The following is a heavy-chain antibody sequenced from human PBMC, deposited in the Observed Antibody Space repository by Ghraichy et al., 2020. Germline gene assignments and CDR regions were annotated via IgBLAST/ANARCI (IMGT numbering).Heavy chain of an antibody. CDR2: IDSGSST. D-gene: IGHD2-8*01. V-gene: IGHV3-23*01. Sequence: GGSLRLSCAASGFTFNTYAMGWVRQAPVKGLEWVSAIDSGSSTFYPDSVRGRFTISRDTSKNTLYLQMNSLRAEYTAVYFCAKLMIKTIRNAYDIWGQGTMVTVSS. J-gene: IGHJ3*02. CDR3: AKLMIKTIRNAYDI. CDR1: GFTFNTYA.